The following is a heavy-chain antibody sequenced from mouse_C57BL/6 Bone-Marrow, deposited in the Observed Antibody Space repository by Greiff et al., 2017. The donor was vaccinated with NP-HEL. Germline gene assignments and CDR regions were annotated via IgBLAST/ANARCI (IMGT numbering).Heavy chain of an antibody. V-gene: IGHV1-81*01. CDR3: AGRQLRLRFAY. D-gene: IGHD3-2*02. CDR1: GYTFTSYG. CDR2: IYPRSGNT. Sequence: VQGVESGAELARPGASVKLSCKASGYTFTSYGISWVKQRTGQGLEWIGEIYPRSGNTYYNEKFKGKATLTADKSSSTAYMELRSLTSEDSAVYFCAGRQLRLRFAYWGQGTLVTVSA. J-gene: IGHJ3*01.